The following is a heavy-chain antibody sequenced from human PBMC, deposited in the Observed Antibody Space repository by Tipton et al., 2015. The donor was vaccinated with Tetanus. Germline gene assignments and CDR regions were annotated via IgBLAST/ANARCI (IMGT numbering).Heavy chain of an antibody. Sequence: TLSLTCTVSGASLNDYYWSWIRQAPGKGLEWIGYFYFNGSTDHNPSFRGRVTMSVDTTKNQFSLKLNSVTAADTSVYYCARYGAISWGFFFDSWDQRILVSFSS. CDR3: ARYGAISWGFFFDS. CDR1: GASLNDYY. CDR2: FYFNGST. J-gene: IGHJ4*02. V-gene: IGHV4-59*01. D-gene: IGHD3-16*01.